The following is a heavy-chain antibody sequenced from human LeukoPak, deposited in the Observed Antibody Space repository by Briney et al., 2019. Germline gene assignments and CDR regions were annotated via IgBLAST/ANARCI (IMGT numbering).Heavy chain of an antibody. V-gene: IGHV3-23*01. CDR3: AKDPYCSGGSCHSTLPYFQH. CDR1: GFTFSSYA. CDR2: ISGSGGST. Sequence: GGSLRLSCAASGFTFSSYAMSWVRQAPGKGLEWVSAISGSGGSTYYADSVKGRFTISRDNSKNTLYLQMNSLRAEDTAVYYCAKDPYCSGGSCHSTLPYFQHWGQGTLVTVSS. J-gene: IGHJ1*01. D-gene: IGHD2-15*01.